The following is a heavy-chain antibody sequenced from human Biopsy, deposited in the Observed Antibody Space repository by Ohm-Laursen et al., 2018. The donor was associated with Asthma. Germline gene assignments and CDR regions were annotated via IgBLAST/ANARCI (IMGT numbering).Heavy chain of an antibody. V-gene: IGHV3-30*19. CDR2: ISYDGSNK. CDR1: GFTFGDYC. CDR3: ARDLHPTNHLGELSEGFDY. J-gene: IGHJ4*02. Sequence: SLRLSRAASGFTFGDYCMSWVRQAPGKGLEWVAVISYDGSNKYYADSVKGRFTISRDNSKNTLYLQMNSLRAEDTAVYYCARDLHPTNHLGELSEGFDYWGQGTLVTVSS. D-gene: IGHD3-16*02.